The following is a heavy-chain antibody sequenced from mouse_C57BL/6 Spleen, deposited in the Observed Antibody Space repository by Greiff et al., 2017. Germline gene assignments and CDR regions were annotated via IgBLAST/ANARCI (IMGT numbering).Heavy chain of an antibody. Sequence: EVKLEESGAELVKPGASVKLSCTASGFNIKDYYMHWVKQRTEQGLEWIGRIDPEDGETKYAPKFQGKATITADTSSNTAYLPLSSLTSEDTAVYYCARGRPYYFDYWGQGTTLTVSS. CDR2: IDPEDGET. V-gene: IGHV14-2*01. CDR3: ARGRPYYFDY. CDR1: GFNIKDYY. J-gene: IGHJ2*01.